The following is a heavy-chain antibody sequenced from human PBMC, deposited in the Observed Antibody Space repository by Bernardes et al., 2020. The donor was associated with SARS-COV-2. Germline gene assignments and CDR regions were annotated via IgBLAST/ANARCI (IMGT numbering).Heavy chain of an antibody. V-gene: IGHV4-59*08. D-gene: IGHD3-10*01. J-gene: IGHJ4*02. CDR1: GDSMNKFY. CDR3: ARRRYYYGYPYFDN. Sequence: SETLSLTCVVSGDSMNKFYWTWIRQSPGKGLEWIGQVYSSGTTDYNPSLKSRVTISVDTSKNQFSLRLTSVTAADTAVYFCARRRYYYGYPYFDNWGQGTLVTVSS. CDR2: VYSSGTT.